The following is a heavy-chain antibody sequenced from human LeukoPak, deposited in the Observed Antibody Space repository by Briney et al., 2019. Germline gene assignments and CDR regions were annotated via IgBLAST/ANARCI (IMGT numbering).Heavy chain of an antibody. CDR3: ARTHITMVRGPPTDFDY. Sequence: SETLSLTCTVSGGSISSGGYYWSWIRQPPGKGLEWIGYIYHSGSTYYNPSLKSRVTISVDRSKNQFSLKLSSVTAADTAVYYCARTHITMVRGPPTDFDYWGQGTLVTVSS. V-gene: IGHV4-30-2*01. CDR1: GGSISSGGYY. D-gene: IGHD3-10*01. J-gene: IGHJ4*02. CDR2: IYHSGST.